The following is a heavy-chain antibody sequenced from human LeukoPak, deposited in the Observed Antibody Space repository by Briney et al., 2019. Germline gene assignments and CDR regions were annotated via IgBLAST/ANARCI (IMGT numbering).Heavy chain of an antibody. CDR2: IYYSGST. Sequence: SETLSLTCTVSGGSISSYYWSWIRQPPGKGLEWIGYIYYSGSTNYNPSLKSRVTISVDTSKNQFSLKLSPVTAADTAVYYCVRGGGYWYFDLWGRGTLVTVSS. CDR1: GGSISSYY. D-gene: IGHD3-16*01. V-gene: IGHV4-59*01. CDR3: VRGGGYWYFDL. J-gene: IGHJ2*01.